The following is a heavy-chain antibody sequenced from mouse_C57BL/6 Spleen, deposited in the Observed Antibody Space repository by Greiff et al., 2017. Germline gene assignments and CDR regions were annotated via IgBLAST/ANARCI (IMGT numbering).Heavy chain of an antibody. Sequence: VQLQQSGAELVRPGTSVKVSCKASGYAFTNYLIEWVKQRPGQGLEWLGVINPGRGGTNYNEKFKGKATLTADKSSSNAYMQLSSLTSEDSAVYYCARSDSSGYPWFAYWGQGTLVTVSA. CDR2: INPGRGGT. V-gene: IGHV1-54*01. J-gene: IGHJ3*01. D-gene: IGHD3-2*02. CDR3: ARSDSSGYPWFAY. CDR1: GYAFTNYL.